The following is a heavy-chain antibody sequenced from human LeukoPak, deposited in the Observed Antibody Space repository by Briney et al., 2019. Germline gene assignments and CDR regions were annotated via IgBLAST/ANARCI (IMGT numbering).Heavy chain of an antibody. CDR3: ARAQVGNWFDP. V-gene: IGHV1-46*01. CDR2: INPSGGST. CDR1: GYTFTSYY. J-gene: IGHJ5*02. Sequence: ASVKVSCKASGYTFTSYYMHWVRQAPGQGLEWMGIINPSGGSTSYAQKFQGRVTMTRDMSTSTVYMELSSLRPEDTAVYYRARAQVGNWFDPWGQGTLVTVSS.